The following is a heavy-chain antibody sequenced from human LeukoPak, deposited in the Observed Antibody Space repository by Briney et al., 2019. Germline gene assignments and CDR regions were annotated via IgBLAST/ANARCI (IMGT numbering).Heavy chain of an antibody. CDR2: IFYSGST. D-gene: IGHD3-10*01. V-gene: IGHV4-39*07. CDR1: GGSISTSNYY. J-gene: IGHJ4*02. CDR3: ARRYGSGSSGTFDY. Sequence: SETLSLTCTVSGGSISTSNYYWGWLRQPPGKGLEWLGNIFYSGSTYYSPSLKSRVTISLDTSRNQFSLELSSVTAADTAVYYCARRYGSGSSGTFDYWGQGTLVTVSS.